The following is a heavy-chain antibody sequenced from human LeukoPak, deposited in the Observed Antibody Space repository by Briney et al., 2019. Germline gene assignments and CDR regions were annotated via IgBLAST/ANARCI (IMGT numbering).Heavy chain of an antibody. D-gene: IGHD3-10*01. V-gene: IGHV3-21*01. CDR1: AIIFRTYS. J-gene: IGHJ3*02. Sequence: GGTLRLSCVASAIIFRTYSMNWVRQAPGKGLEWVSSISSKSEYIYYGDSVKGRFIISRDDAKKSLYLQMNSLRVEDTAIYYCARGFGAGRAFDIWGQGTLVTVSS. CDR2: ISSKSEYI. CDR3: ARGFGAGRAFDI.